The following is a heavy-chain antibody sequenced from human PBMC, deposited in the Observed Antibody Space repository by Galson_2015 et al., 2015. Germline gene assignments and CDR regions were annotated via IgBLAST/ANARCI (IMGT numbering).Heavy chain of an antibody. CDR1: GYSITSYW. V-gene: IGHV5-51*01. D-gene: IGHD6-19*01. J-gene: IGHJ4*02. CDR3: ARQIAVADYFDY. CDR2: IYRGDSDT. Sequence: QPRAEVKKPGESLKLSCTGSGYSITSYWVGWVRQMPGQSLESMEIIYRGDSDTRYSPSFQGQVTISDDKSSSTAYLQWRSLKASDTAMYYCARQIAVADYFDYWGKGTLVTVSS.